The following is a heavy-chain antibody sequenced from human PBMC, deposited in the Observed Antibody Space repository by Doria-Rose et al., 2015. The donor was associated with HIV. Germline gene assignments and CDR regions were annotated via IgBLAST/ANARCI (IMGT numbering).Heavy chain of an antibody. CDR1: GVSLSSPGMG. J-gene: IGHJ4*02. D-gene: IGHD6-13*01. Sequence: QVTLKESGPVLVKPTETLTLTCTVSGVSLSSPGMGVSWIRQPPGKALEWLANIFSDDERSYKTSLKSRLTISRGTSEGQVVLTMTDMDPVDTATYYCARIKSSGWYHKYYFDFWGQGTLVIVSA. CDR3: ARIKSSGWYHKYYFDF. V-gene: IGHV2-26*01. CDR2: IFSDDER.